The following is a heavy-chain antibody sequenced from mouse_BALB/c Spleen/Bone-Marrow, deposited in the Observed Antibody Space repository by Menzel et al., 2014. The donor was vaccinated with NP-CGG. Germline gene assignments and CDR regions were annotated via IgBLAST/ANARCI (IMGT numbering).Heavy chain of an antibody. CDR2: IYPSTGYT. CDR3: ARDDYAY. V-gene: IGHV1-7*01. Sequence: VKLVESGAELAKPGASVKMSCKASGYTFTSYWMHRVKQRPGQGLEWIGYIYPSTGYTEHNQKFKDKAIMTADKSSSTAYMQLSSLTSEDSAVYYCARDDYAYWGQGTLVTVSA. CDR1: GYTFTSYW. J-gene: IGHJ3*01. D-gene: IGHD2-4*01.